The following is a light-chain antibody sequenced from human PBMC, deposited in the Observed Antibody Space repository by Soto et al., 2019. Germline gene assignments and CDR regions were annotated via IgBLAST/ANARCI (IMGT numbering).Light chain of an antibody. CDR2: AVT. J-gene: IGLJ3*02. CDR1: SRDIGAYDY. V-gene: IGLV2-14*01. CDR3: SSSTTSSTLL. Sequence: QSVLTQPASVSGSPGQSITISCSGTSRDIGAYDYVSWYQQHPDKAPKLIIYAVTDRPSGVSDRFSGSKSGNTASLTISGLQADHEGHYYCSSSTTSSTLLFGGGTKLTVL.